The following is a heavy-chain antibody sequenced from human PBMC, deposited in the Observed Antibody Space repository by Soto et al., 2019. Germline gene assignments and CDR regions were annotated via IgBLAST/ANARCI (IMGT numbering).Heavy chain of an antibody. CDR3: ARVASGSYSNWFDP. CDR2: IYYSGST. CDR1: GGSISSGDYY. D-gene: IGHD1-26*01. Sequence: SETLSLTCTVSGGSISSGDYYWSWIRQPPGKGLEWIGYIYYSGSTYYNPSLKSRVTISVDTSKNQFSLKLSSVTAADTAVYYCARVASGSYSNWFDPWGQETLVTVSS. V-gene: IGHV4-30-4*01. J-gene: IGHJ5*02.